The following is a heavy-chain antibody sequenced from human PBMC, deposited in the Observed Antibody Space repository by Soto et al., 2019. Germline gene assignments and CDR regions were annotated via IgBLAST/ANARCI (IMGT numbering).Heavy chain of an antibody. D-gene: IGHD6-6*01. Sequence: GGSLRLSCAASGFTFSSYGMHWVRQAPGKGLEWVAVIWYDGSNKYYADSVKGRFTISRDNSKNTLYLQMNSLRAEDTAVYYCAREGSSSSGAFDIWGQGTMVTVSS. CDR1: GFTFSSYG. CDR3: AREGSSSSGAFDI. J-gene: IGHJ3*02. V-gene: IGHV3-33*01. CDR2: IWYDGSNK.